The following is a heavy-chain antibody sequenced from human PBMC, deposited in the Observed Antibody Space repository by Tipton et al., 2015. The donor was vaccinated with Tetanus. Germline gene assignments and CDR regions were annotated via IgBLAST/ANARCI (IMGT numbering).Heavy chain of an antibody. V-gene: IGHV4-4*07. D-gene: IGHD4-17*01. CDR3: ARGPNTVTIPRGWYFDL. CDR2: IYTSGST. Sequence: LRLSCTVSGGSISSYYWSWIRQPAGKGLEWIGRIYTSGSTNYTPPLKSRVTMSVDMSKNQFSRKLSSVTAADTAVYYCARGPNTVTIPRGWYFDLWGRGTLVTVSS. CDR1: GGSISSYY. J-gene: IGHJ2*01.